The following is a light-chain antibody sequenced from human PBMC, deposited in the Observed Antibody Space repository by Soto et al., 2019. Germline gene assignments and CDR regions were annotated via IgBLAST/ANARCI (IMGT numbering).Light chain of an antibody. Sequence: AIQMTQSPSSLSASVGDRVTITCRASQGIRNDLDWFQQKPGKAPKLLIYAASNLQSGVPARFSGSGSGTDFTLTISSLQPDDFATYYCQHYNSYSEAFGQGTKVDIK. CDR1: QGIRND. CDR2: AAS. J-gene: IGKJ1*01. V-gene: IGKV1-6*01. CDR3: QHYNSYSEA.